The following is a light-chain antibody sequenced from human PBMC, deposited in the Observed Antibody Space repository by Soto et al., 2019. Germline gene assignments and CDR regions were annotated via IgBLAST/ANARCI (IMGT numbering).Light chain of an antibody. CDR2: GNI. V-gene: IGLV1-40*01. CDR1: SSNIGAGYD. J-gene: IGLJ2*01. CDR3: QSYDSSLTVV. Sequence: QPVLTQPPSVSGAPGQRVTISCTGSSSNIGAGYDVHWYQQVPGTAPKLLMYGNINRPSGVPDRFSGSKSGTSASLAITGLQADDEADYYCQSYDSSLTVVFGGGTKLTVL.